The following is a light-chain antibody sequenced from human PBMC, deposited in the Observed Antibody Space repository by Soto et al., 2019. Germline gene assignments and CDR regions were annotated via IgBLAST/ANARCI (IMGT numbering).Light chain of an antibody. J-gene: IGKJ1*01. CDR3: QQYAGSST. CDR1: QSVSSSS. V-gene: IGKV3-20*01. Sequence: EFVLTQSPGTLSLSPGERATLSCRASQSVSSSSLAWYQQKPGQAPRLLIFGASSRATGIPDRFSGSGSGTDFTLTISRLEPEDFAVYYCQQYAGSSTFGQGTKVDIK. CDR2: GAS.